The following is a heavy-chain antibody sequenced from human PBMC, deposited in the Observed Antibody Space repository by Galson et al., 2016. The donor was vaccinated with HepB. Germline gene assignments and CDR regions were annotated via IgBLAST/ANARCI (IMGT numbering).Heavy chain of an antibody. CDR1: GGSISSRNYY. CDR2: IYYNGII. J-gene: IGHJ4*02. D-gene: IGHD3-16*01. V-gene: IGHV4-39*07. CDR3: ARGTLWGNSREALAY. Sequence: ETLSLTCTVSGGSISSRNYYWGWIRQPPGKGLEWIGSIYYNGIIYYNPSLKSRVSISIDTSKKQFSLKLTSVTAADTAVYYCARGTLWGNSREALAYWGQGTLVTVSS.